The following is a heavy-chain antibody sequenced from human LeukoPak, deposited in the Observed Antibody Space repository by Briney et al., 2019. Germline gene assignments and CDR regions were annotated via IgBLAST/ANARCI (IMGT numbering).Heavy chain of an antibody. CDR2: ISAYNGDT. D-gene: IGHD5-18*01. V-gene: IGHV1-18*01. CDR3: ARRPPHLGREYSYAYDY. CDR1: GYTFTSYG. Sequence: ASVKVSCKASGYTFTSYGISWVRQAPGQGLEWMGWISAYNGDTNFAQKIQGRVTMTTDTSTTTAYMELRSLRSDDTAVYYCARRPPHLGREYSYAYDYWGQGTLVTVSS. J-gene: IGHJ4*02.